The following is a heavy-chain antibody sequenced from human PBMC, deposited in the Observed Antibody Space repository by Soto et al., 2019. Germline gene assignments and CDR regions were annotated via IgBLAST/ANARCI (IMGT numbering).Heavy chain of an antibody. V-gene: IGHV1-69*01. J-gene: IGHJ4*02. D-gene: IGHD3-10*02. CDR3: ARYVQQRAGHYYFDY. CDR2: IVPIFGTA. Sequence: QVRLVQSGAEVNKPGSSVKVSCKASGDTFSSYSISWVRQAPGQGLEWMGGIVPIFGTANYAQKFQGRVTITADESTSTAYMELSSLRSEDTAVYYCARYVQQRAGHYYFDYWGQGTLVTVSS. CDR1: GDTFSSYS.